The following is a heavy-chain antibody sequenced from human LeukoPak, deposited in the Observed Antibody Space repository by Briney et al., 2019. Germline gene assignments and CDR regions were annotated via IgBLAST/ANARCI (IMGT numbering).Heavy chain of an antibody. CDR2: ISSSSSYI. J-gene: IGHJ4*02. D-gene: IGHD3-22*01. CDR1: GFTFSSYS. V-gene: IGHV3-21*01. Sequence: GGSLRLSCAASGFTFSSYSMNWVRQAPGKGLEWVSSISSSSSYIYYADSVKGRFTISRDNAKNSLYLQMNSLRAEDTAVYYCARDPVNYYDSSGYLSWGQGTLVTVSS. CDR3: ARDPVNYYDSSGYLS.